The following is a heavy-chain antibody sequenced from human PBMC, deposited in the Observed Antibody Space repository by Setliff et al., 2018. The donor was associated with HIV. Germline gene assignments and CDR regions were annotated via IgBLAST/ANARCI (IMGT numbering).Heavy chain of an antibody. CDR3: ARVGFGTLTYYYYYYYMDV. CDR1: GGSISSSSYY. Sequence: SETLSLTCTVSGGSISSSSYYWGWIRQPPGKGLEWIGSIYYSGSTYYNPSLKSRVTISVDTSKNQSSLKLSSVTAADTAVYYCARVGFGTLTYYYYYYYMDVWGKGTTVTVSS. D-gene: IGHD3-10*01. V-gene: IGHV4-39*01. J-gene: IGHJ6*03. CDR2: IYYSGST.